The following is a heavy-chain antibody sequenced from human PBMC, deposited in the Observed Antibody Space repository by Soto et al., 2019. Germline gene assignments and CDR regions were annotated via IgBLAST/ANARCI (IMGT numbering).Heavy chain of an antibody. Sequence: QAQLVESGGGVVQPGRSLRLSCAASGFTFINYAMHWVRQAPGKGLEWVALVSYDGSIKYYADSVKGRITISRDNSENMVFLQMNSLRAEDTAVYYCARDKDAVTEYGMDVWGQGTTVTVS. J-gene: IGHJ6*02. CDR1: GFTFINYA. V-gene: IGHV3-30-3*01. D-gene: IGHD5-18*01. CDR3: ARDKDAVTEYGMDV. CDR2: VSYDGSIK.